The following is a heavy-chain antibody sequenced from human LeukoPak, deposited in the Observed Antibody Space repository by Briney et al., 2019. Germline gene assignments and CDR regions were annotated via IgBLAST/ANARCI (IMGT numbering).Heavy chain of an antibody. Sequence: SETLSLTCTVSGGSISGNFFWSWLRQPPGKGLEWIGYISPSGTTFYNPSFRSRLDVSIDTSKGQFSLNLNFVTVADTAVYYCARVEPMVRAVFDFWGQGILAAVSS. V-gene: IGHV4-30-4*01. CDR2: ISPSGTT. CDR1: GGSISGNFF. D-gene: IGHD3-10*01. CDR3: ARVEPMVRAVFDF. J-gene: IGHJ4*02.